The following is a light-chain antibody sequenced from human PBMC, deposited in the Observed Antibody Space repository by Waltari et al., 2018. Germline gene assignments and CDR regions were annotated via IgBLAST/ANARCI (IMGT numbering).Light chain of an antibody. CDR3: QQRSNWPPYT. CDR1: QSVSSY. Sequence: DIVLTQSPATLSLSPGERATLPGRASQSVSSYLAWYQQKPGQAPRLLNYDASNTATGIPARFSGSGSATDVTLTISSLEPEDFAVYYCQQRSNWPPYTFGQGTKLEIK. CDR2: DAS. J-gene: IGKJ2*01. V-gene: IGKV3-11*01.